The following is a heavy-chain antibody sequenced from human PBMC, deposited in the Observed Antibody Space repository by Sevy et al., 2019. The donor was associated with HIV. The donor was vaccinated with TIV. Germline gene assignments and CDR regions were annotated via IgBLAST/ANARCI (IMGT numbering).Heavy chain of an antibody. D-gene: IGHD2-21*02. Sequence: SETLSLTCTVSGGSISTYYWSWIRQPPGKGLQWIGYIYYTGKTNYNPSLQTPVTMSIDKSKNQFSLRLSSVTSADTAMYYCARLSRNNVVVTGVRRDGFDVWGQGTMVTVSS. J-gene: IGHJ3*01. CDR2: IYYTGKT. CDR1: GGSISTYY. CDR3: ARLSRNNVVVTGVRRDGFDV. V-gene: IGHV4-59*01.